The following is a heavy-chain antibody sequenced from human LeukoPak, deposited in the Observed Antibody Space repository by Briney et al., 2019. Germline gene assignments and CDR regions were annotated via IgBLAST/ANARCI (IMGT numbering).Heavy chain of an antibody. CDR2: IIPIFGTA. D-gene: IGHD4-23*01. CDR3: ARGFGPRVVSPFDY. Sequence: SVKVSCKASGYIFSNFFSSYAISWVRQAPGQGLEWMGGIIPIFGTANYAQKFQGRVTITADESTSTAYMELSSLRSEDTAVYYCARGFGPRVVSPFDYWGQGTLVTVSS. J-gene: IGHJ4*02. CDR1: GYIFSNFFSSYA. V-gene: IGHV1-69*13.